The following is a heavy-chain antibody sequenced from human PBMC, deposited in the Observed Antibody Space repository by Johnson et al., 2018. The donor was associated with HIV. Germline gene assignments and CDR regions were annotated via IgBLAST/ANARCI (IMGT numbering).Heavy chain of an antibody. CDR1: GFTFSRYA. J-gene: IGHJ3*01. CDR3: ARSIHDYGDYLWGRDAFDL. CDR2: ISYDGSNK. Sequence: QVQLVESGGGVVRPERSLRLSCSASGFTFSRYAMHWVRQAPGKGLEWVACISYDGSNKYYADSVKGRFTISRDNSKNTLYLQINSLRAEDTALYYCARSIHDYGDYLWGRDAFDLWGQGTMVIVSS. D-gene: IGHD4-17*01. V-gene: IGHV3-30*04.